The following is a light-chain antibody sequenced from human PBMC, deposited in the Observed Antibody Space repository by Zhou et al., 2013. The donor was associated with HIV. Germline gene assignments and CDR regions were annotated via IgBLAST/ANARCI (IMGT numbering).Light chain of an antibody. CDR3: QQYGPSLS. J-gene: IGKJ4*01. V-gene: IGKV3-20*01. CDR1: QSVSSSY. CDR2: GAS. Sequence: EIVLTQSPGTLSLSPGERATLSCRASQSVSSSYLAWYQQKPGQAPRLLIYGASSRATGIPDRFSGSGSGTDFTLTISRLEPEDFAVYYCQQYGPSLSFGGGTRVET.